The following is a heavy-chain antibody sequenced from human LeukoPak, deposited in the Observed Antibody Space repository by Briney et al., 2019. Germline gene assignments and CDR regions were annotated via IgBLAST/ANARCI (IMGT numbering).Heavy chain of an antibody. J-gene: IGHJ4*02. CDR1: GFSLSTSGMC. D-gene: IGHD3-10*01. V-gene: IGHV2-70*11. CDR3: ARISGLGYADLWFGELFDY. CDR2: IDWDDDK. Sequence: GSGPTLVEPTQTLTLTCTFSGFSLSTSGMCVSWIRQPPGKALEWLARIDWDDDKYYSTSLKTRLTISRDTSKNQVVLTMTNMDPVDTATYYCARISGLGYADLWFGELFDYWGQGTLVTVSS.